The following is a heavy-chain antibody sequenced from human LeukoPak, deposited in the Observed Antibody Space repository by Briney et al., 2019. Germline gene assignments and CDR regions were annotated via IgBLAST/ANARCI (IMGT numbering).Heavy chain of an antibody. D-gene: IGHD1-26*01. CDR1: GGSISNYY. CDR2: IYYTGST. CDR3: ARDDSGRYPYAFDI. Sequence: SETLSLTCTVSGGSISNYYWTWIRQPPGKGLGWIGFIYYTGSTKYNPSFNSEAPMSMNASRTQFSLMLTSSAAADPACYYCARDDSGRYPYAFDIWGQRTFVTLSS. V-gene: IGHV4-59*01. J-gene: IGHJ3*02.